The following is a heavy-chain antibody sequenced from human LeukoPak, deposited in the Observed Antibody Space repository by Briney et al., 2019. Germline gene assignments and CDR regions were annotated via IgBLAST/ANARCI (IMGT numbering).Heavy chain of an antibody. V-gene: IGHV5-51*01. CDR2: IYPGDSDT. CDR1: GYNFTNYW. J-gene: IGHJ5*02. Sequence: GESLKISCKGSGYNFTNYWIGWVRQMPGKGLEWMAIIYPGDSDTRYSPSFQGQVTISADKSISTAYLQWSSLKASDTAMYYCARRVTAYWDWFDPWGQGTLVTVSS. D-gene: IGHD2-21*02. CDR3: ARRVTAYWDWFDP.